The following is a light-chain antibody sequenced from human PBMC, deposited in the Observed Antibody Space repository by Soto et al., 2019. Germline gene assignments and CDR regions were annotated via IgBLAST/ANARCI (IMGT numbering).Light chain of an antibody. J-gene: IGKJ4*01. CDR1: QSVGGY. V-gene: IGKV3-11*01. Sequence: ELVFTQSPATLSLSPGERATLSCRASQSVGGYLDWYQQKPGQAPRLLIYDASNRASGIPARFSGSGSGTDFTLTISSLEPEDLAVYYCHQRSNWHPLTFGGVTKVEIK. CDR2: DAS. CDR3: HQRSNWHPLT.